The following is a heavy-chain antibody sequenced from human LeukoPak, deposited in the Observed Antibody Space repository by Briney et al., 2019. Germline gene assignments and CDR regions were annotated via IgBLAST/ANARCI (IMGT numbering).Heavy chain of an antibody. CDR2: IVGSSST. V-gene: IGHV3-21*01. Sequence: PGGSLRLSCAASGFTFTGYAMSWVRQAPGKGLEWVSSIVGSSSTYYADSLKGRFTISRDNAKNSLYLQMNSLRAEDTAVYYCARIGAGSSRDYWGQGTLVTASS. J-gene: IGHJ4*02. CDR3: ARIGAGSSRDY. D-gene: IGHD6-13*01. CDR1: GFTFTGYA.